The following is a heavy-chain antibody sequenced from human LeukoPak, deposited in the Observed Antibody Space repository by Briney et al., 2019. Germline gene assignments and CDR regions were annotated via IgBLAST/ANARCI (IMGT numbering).Heavy chain of an antibody. CDR1: AFTFSSYE. D-gene: IGHD3-10*01. CDR2: IGSRGTTT. J-gene: IGHJ4*02. V-gene: IGHV3-48*03. CDR3: ARGPGLGSGSFPIDY. Sequence: GGSLRLSCAASAFTFSSYEMNWVRQAPGKGLEWVSYIGSRGTTTYYADSVKGRFTVSRDNAKNSLYLQMNSLRAEDTAVYYCARGPGLGSGSFPIDYWGQGTLVTVSS.